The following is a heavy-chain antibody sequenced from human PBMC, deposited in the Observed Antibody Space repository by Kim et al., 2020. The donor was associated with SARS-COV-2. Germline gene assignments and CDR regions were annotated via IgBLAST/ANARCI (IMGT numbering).Heavy chain of an antibody. J-gene: IGHJ4*02. V-gene: IGHV4-34*01. CDR3: ARVCPEGISYSSSWYPFDY. D-gene: IGHD6-13*01. CDR2: INHSGST. Sequence: SETLSLTCAVYGGSFSGYYWSWIRQPPGKGLEWIGEINHSGSTNYNPSLKSRVTISVDTSKNQFSLKLSSVTAADTAVYYCARVCPEGISYSSSWYPFDYWGQGTLVTVSS. CDR1: GGSFSGYY.